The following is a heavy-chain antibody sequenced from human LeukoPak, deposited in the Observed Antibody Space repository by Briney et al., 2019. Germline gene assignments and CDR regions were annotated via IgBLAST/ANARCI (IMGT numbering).Heavy chain of an antibody. V-gene: IGHV3-23*01. CDR2: ISGSVGST. Sequence: PGGSLRLSCAASGFTFSSYAMSWVRQAPGKGLEWVSAISGSVGSTYYAHSVKGRFTISRDNSKNTLYLQMNSLIAEDPALYYVSKVAALGGYWGQGTMVTVSS. D-gene: IGHD3-16*01. J-gene: IGHJ4*02. CDR3: SKVAALGGY. CDR1: GFTFSSYA.